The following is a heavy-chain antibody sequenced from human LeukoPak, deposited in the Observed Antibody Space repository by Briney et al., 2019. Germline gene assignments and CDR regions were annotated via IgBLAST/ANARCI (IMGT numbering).Heavy chain of an antibody. CDR3: TRGSGTINWFDP. V-gene: IGHV3-73*01. CDR1: GFTFSGSA. J-gene: IGHJ5*02. D-gene: IGHD2-15*01. Sequence: QAGGSLRLSCAASGFTFSGSAVHWVRQASGKGREWVGRIRSKANSYATAYAASVKGRFTISRDDSKNTAYLQMNSLKTEDTAVYYCTRGSGTINWFDPWGQGTLVTVSS. CDR2: IRSKANSYAT.